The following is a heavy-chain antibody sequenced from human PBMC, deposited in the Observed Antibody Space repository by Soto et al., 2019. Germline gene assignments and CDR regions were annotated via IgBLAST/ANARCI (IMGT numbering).Heavy chain of an antibody. CDR1: GGSISSADYY. V-gene: IGHV4-31*03. D-gene: IGHD6-13*01. CDR2: IYYSGST. Sequence: SETLSLTCTVSGGSISSADYYWSWIRQHPGKGLEWIGYIYYSGSTYYNPSLKSRITISVDTSKNQFSLKLSSVTAADTAVYYCARDWGVIAAAGTELDYHYGMDVWGQGTTVTVSS. CDR3: ARDWGVIAAAGTELDYHYGMDV. J-gene: IGHJ6*02.